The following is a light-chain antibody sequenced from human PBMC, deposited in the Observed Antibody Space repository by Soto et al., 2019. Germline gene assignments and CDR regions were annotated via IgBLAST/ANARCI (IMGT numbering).Light chain of an antibody. V-gene: IGKV3-11*01. J-gene: IGKJ2*01. CDR3: QQRSNWPST. CDR2: DAS. CDR1: QSVSSS. Sequence: EIVLTQSPATLSLSPGERATLSCRASQSVSSSLAWYQQKPGQAPRLLIYDASNRATDIPTRFSGSGSGTDFTLTICSLEPEDFAVYYCQQRSNWPSTFGQGTKLEIK.